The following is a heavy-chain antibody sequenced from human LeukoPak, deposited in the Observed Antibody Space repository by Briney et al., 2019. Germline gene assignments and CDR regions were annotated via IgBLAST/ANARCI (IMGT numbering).Heavy chain of an antibody. J-gene: IGHJ6*03. Sequence: ASVKVSCKASGGTFSSYAISWVRQAPGQGLEWMGGIIPIFGTANYAQKFQGRVTITADESTSTAYMELSSLRSEDTAVYYCARSGGSYFDYYYYYMDVWGKGTTVTISS. D-gene: IGHD1-26*01. V-gene: IGHV1-69*13. CDR2: IIPIFGTA. CDR1: GGTFSSYA. CDR3: ARSGGSYFDYYYYYMDV.